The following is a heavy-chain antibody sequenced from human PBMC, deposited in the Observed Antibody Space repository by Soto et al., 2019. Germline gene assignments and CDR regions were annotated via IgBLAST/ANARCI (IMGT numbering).Heavy chain of an antibody. J-gene: IGHJ5*02. CDR3: ARVMAAMQNWLDP. V-gene: IGHV4-30-4*01. CDR2: IYHTGTT. D-gene: IGHD2-2*01. Sequence: TLSLTCSVSGGSISSIDYFWSWIRQPPGKGLEWIGFIYHTGTTYYNPSLRSRVTISIDTSKSQFSMKLNSVTAADTAVHYCARVMAAMQNWLDPWGQGTLVTVSS. CDR1: GGSISSIDYF.